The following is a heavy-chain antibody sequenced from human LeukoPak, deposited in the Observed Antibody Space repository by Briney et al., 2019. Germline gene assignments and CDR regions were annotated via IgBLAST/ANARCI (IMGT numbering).Heavy chain of an antibody. CDR1: GFTFSSYA. Sequence: PGGSLRLSCAASGFTFSSYAMSWVRQAPGKGLEWVSAISGSGGSTYYADSVKGRFTISRDNSKNTLYLQMNSLRAEDTAVYYCATTPSPVNTYYYDSSGRYSVDYWGQGTLVTVSS. V-gene: IGHV3-23*01. CDR3: ATTPSPVNTYYYDSSGRYSVDY. CDR2: ISGSGGST. D-gene: IGHD3-22*01. J-gene: IGHJ4*02.